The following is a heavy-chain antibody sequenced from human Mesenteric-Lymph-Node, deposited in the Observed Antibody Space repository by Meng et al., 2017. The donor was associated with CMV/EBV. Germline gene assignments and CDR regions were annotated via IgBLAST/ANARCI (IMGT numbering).Heavy chain of an antibody. CDR3: ARGDLPSQSLAAADPYYYYGMDV. D-gene: IGHD6-13*01. Sequence: SETLSLTCTVSGGSISSSSYYWGWIRQPPGKGLEWIGSIYYSGSTYYNPSLKSRVTISVDTSKNQFSLKLSSVTAADTAVYYCARGDLPSQSLAAADPYYYYGMDVWGQGTTVTVSS. CDR1: GGSISSSSYY. J-gene: IGHJ6*02. CDR2: IYYSGST. V-gene: IGHV4-39*07.